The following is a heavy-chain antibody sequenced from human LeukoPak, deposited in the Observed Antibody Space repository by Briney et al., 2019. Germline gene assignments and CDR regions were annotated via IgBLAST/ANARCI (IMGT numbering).Heavy chain of an antibody. Sequence: GASVKVSCKASGYTFTGYHMHWVRQAPGQGLEWMGWINPNSGGTNYAQKFQGRVTMTRDTSISTAYMELSRLRSDDTAVYYCARDRAGITGTIDFSFDYWGQGTLVTVSS. CDR2: INPNSGGT. CDR3: ARDRAGITGTIDFSFDY. D-gene: IGHD1-7*01. J-gene: IGHJ4*02. V-gene: IGHV1-2*02. CDR1: GYTFTGYH.